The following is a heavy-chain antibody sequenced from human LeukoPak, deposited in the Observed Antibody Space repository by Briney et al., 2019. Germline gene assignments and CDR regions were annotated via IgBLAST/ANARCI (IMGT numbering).Heavy chain of an antibody. CDR1: GITVSSYW. CDR2: INSDGSVT. J-gene: IGHJ4*02. D-gene: IGHD1-26*01. V-gene: IGHV3-74*01. CDR3: VTDRYSDSAFGD. Sequence: GGSLRLSCAASGITVSSYWMHWVRQAPGNGLVWVSRINSDGSVTNYADSVEGRFTISRDNAKNTLYLQMNDLRAEDTAVYYCVTDRYSDSAFGDWGQGTLVTVSS.